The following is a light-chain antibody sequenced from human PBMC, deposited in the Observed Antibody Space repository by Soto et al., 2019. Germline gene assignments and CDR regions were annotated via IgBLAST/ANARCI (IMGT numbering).Light chain of an antibody. CDR3: QQSNNHPIS. CDR2: DVS. CDR1: QAVNSW. V-gene: IGKV1-12*01. J-gene: IGKJ5*01. Sequence: DNPLTQSPSSISASVGARVTMTFRASQAVNSWLAWFQQKPGMAPKLVIYDVSSLQSGVPSRFSGSGSGTEFTLTISSLQPEDFATYYCQQSNNHPISFGQGTRLEIK.